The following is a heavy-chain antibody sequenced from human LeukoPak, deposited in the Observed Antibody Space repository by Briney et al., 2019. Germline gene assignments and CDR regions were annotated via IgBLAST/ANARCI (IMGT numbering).Heavy chain of an antibody. V-gene: IGHV3-48*01. CDR1: GFTFSSYS. J-gene: IGHJ4*02. CDR3: ARGGVQLCDY. Sequence: GGSLRLSCVASGFTFSSYSMNWVRQAPGKGLEWVSYISSSSSTINYAESVKGRFTISRDNAKNSLYLQMNSLRAEDTAVYYCARGGVQLCDYWGQGTLVTVSS. D-gene: IGHD5-18*01. CDR2: ISSSSSTI.